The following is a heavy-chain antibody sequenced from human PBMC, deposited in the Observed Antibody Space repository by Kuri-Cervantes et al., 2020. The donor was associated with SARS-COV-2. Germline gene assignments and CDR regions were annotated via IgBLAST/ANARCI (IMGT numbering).Heavy chain of an antibody. V-gene: IGHV3-9*03. CDR2: ISWNGGVI. Sequence: LSLTCAASGFTFSSYAMHWVRQAPGKGLEWVSGISWNGGVIGYADSVKGRFIISRDNAKNSLFLQMRSLRPEDMALYYCAKDISGGDATGAFDIWGQGTMVTVSS. CDR1: GFTFSSYA. CDR3: AKDISGGDATGAFDI. J-gene: IGHJ3*02. D-gene: IGHD3-16*01.